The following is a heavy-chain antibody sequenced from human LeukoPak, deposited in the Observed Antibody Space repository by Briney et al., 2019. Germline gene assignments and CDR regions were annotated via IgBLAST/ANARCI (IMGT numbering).Heavy chain of an antibody. V-gene: IGHV4-59*01. D-gene: IGHD6-13*01. CDR1: GGSISSYY. CDR3: ASGGYSSSRPGAFDI. J-gene: IGHJ3*02. Sequence: KTSETLSLTCTVSGGSISSYYWSWIRQPPGKGLEWIGYICYSGSTNYNPSLKSRVTISVDTSKNQFSLKLSSVTAADTAVYYCASGGYSSSRPGAFDIWGQGTMVTVSS. CDR2: ICYSGST.